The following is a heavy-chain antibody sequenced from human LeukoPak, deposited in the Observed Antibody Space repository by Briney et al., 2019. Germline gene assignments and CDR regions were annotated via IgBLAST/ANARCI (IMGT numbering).Heavy chain of an antibody. V-gene: IGHV3-7*01. Sequence: GGSLRLSCAASGFTFSRYWMNWVRQAPGKGLEWVANIKQDGSEKYSVDSLRGRFTVSRDNAKNSVFLQMNSLRVEDTAVYYCARGRFESNGDYDLWGQGTLVTVSS. CDR3: ARGRFESNGDYDL. CDR2: IKQDGSEK. J-gene: IGHJ4*02. D-gene: IGHD4-11*01. CDR1: GFTFSRYW.